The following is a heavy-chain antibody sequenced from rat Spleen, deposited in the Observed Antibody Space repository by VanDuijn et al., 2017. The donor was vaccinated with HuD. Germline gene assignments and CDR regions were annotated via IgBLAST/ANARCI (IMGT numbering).Heavy chain of an antibody. V-gene: IGHV5-31*01. CDR2: ITNAAGKV. CDR1: GFTFNNYW. D-gene: IGHD2-5*01. CDR3: VRQGYLRDWYFDF. J-gene: IGHJ1*01. Sequence: EVQLVESGGGLVQPGRSMKLSCAASGFTFNNYWMTWIRQAPGKGLEWVASITNAAGKVYYPDSVKGRFTLSRDNANSTLYLQMGSLRSEDMATYYCVRQGYLRDWYFDFWGPGTMVTVSS.